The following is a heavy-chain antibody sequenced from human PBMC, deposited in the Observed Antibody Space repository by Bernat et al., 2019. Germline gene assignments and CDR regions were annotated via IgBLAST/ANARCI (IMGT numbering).Heavy chain of an antibody. V-gene: IGHV3-74*01. CDR2: INSDGSSR. CDR1: GFIFRNYW. J-gene: IGHJ6*03. D-gene: IGHD5-12*01. Sequence: EVQLVESGGGLVQPGGSLRLSCAASGFIFRNYWMHWVRQAPGKGLVWVSRINSDGSSRSYADSVEGRFTISRDTGGNTLYLQMNSLRGEDTAVYYCAGWSGYDYYHYYMDVWGKGTTVTVSS. CDR3: AGWSGYDYYHYYMDV.